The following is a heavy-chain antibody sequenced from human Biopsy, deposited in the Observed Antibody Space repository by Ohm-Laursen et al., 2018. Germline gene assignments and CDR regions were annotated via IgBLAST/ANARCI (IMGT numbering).Heavy chain of an antibody. Sequence: ETLSLTCTVSGDSINNYYWSWIRQPAGKGLEWIGRIYTSGSPNYSLSLESRVTMSVDTSKNQLSLNLRSVTAADTAVYYCARGTGRYYVYGAFDIWGQGTVVTVSS. CDR2: IYTSGSP. CDR1: GDSINNYY. V-gene: IGHV4-4*07. D-gene: IGHD1-26*01. J-gene: IGHJ3*02. CDR3: ARGTGRYYVYGAFDI.